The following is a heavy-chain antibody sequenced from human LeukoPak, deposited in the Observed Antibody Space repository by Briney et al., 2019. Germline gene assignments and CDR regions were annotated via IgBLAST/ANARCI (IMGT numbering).Heavy chain of an antibody. CDR1: GFTFTTYY. CDR2: IFPGDSDT. CDR3: ARRTYSSGWYGIDY. Sequence: GESLKISCKGSGFTFTTYYIGWVRQMPGKGLEWMGIIFPGDSDTRYSPSFQGQVTISADKSISTAYLQWSSLKASDTAMYYCARRTYSSGWYGIDYWGQGTLVTVSS. V-gene: IGHV5-51*01. D-gene: IGHD6-19*01. J-gene: IGHJ4*02.